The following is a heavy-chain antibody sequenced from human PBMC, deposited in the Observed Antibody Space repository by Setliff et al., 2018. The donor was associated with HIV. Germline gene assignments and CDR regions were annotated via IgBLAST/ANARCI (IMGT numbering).Heavy chain of an antibody. J-gene: IGHJ4*02. CDR2: MYYSGGT. D-gene: IGHD2-21*01. CDR3: ARHVTVVAYFETLAGSFNY. CDR1: GGSISSGTYY. Sequence: SETLSLTCTVSGGSISSGTYYWGWIRQPPGKGLEYIGTMYYSGGTYYNPSLRSRVTISVDTSKNHISLRLSSVTAADTAVYYCARHVTVVAYFETLAGSFNYWGQGTLVTVSS. V-gene: IGHV4-39*01.